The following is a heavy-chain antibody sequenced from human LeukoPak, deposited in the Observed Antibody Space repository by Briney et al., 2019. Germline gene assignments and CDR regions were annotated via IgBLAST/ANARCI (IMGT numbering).Heavy chain of an antibody. CDR1: GYTFTSYD. J-gene: IGHJ4*02. V-gene: IGHV1-8*03. CDR3: AREKYSSGYYSLSFDY. D-gene: IGHD3-22*01. CDR2: MNPNSGNT. Sequence: ASVKVSCKASGYTFTSYDINWVRQAPGQGLEWMGWMNPNSGNTGYAQKFQGRVTITRNTSISTAYMELSSLRSEDTAVYYCAREKYSSGYYSLSFDYWGQGTLVTVSS.